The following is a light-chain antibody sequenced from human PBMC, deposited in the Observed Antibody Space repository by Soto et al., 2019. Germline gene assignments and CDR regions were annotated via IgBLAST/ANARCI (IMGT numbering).Light chain of an antibody. CDR2: GAS. V-gene: IGKV1-5*01. CDR3: QHYTLSSAP. Sequence: RLTQSPSSLSASVGDTVTISCRASQDISTYLAWYQQKPGKAPTLLIFGASSLHNGVPPRFAGSGSGSEFTLTINRLQPDDFATYYCQHYTLSSAPFGQGTRVE. J-gene: IGKJ5*01. CDR1: QDISTY.